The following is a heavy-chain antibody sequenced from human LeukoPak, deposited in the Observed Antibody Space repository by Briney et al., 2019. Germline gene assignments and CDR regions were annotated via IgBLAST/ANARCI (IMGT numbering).Heavy chain of an antibody. CDR3: ARDRRYGGNSYWYFDL. CDR2: IYHSGST. J-gene: IGHJ2*01. D-gene: IGHD4-23*01. V-gene: IGHV4-30-2*05. CDR1: GGSISSGGYS. Sequence: SETLSLTCAVSGGSISSGGYSWSWIRQPPGKGPEWIGYIYHSGSTYYNPSLKSRVTISVDTSKNQFSLKLSSVTAADTAVYYCARDRRYGGNSYWYFDLWGRGTLVTVSS.